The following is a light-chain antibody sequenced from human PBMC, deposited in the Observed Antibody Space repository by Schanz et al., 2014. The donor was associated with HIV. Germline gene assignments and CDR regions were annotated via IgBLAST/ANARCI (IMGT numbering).Light chain of an antibody. CDR3: QTWGNGIVV. CDR2: LNSDGSH. J-gene: IGLJ2*01. Sequence: QLVLTQSPSASASLGASVKLTCTLSTGHSNYAIAWHQQQPEKGPRFLMKLNSDGSHYKGDGIPDRFSGSSSGPERYLTISSLQSEDEADYYCQTWGNGIVVFGGGTKLTVL. CDR1: TGHSNYA. V-gene: IGLV4-69*01.